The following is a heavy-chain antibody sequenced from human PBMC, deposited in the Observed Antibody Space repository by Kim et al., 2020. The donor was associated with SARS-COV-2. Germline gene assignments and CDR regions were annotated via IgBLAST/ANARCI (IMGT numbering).Heavy chain of an antibody. J-gene: IGHJ6*02. CDR3: ASDQFVPYGMDV. CDR2: IYYSGST. D-gene: IGHD2-8*01. Sequence: SETLSLTCTVSGGSVSSGSYYWSWIRQPPGKGLEWIGYIYYSGSTNYNPSLKSRVTISVDTSKNQFSLKLSSVTAADTAVYYCASDQFVPYGMDVWGHGT. CDR1: GGSVSSGSYY. V-gene: IGHV4-61*01.